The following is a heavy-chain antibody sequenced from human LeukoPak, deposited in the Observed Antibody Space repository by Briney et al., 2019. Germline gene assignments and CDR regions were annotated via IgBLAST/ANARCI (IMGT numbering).Heavy chain of an antibody. D-gene: IGHD3-10*01. V-gene: IGHV4-39*01. CDR2: ISYRGNS. CDR3: ARRTTMVRGEYFDF. J-gene: IGHJ4*02. CDR1: GGSISSGDYY. Sequence: SQTLSLTRTVSGGSISSGDYYWSWIRQPPGKGLEWIGSISYRGNSYYNASLKSRVNISVDTARNQFSLKLSSVTAADPAVYYCARRTTMVRGEYFDFWGQGTLVTVSS.